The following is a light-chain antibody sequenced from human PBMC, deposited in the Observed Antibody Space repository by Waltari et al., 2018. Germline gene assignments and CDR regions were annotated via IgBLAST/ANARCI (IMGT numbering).Light chain of an antibody. J-gene: IGKJ1*01. V-gene: IGKV1-39*01. CDR1: QTISNY. Sequence: IQVTQSPSSLSASVGDRVTITCRASQTISNYLNWYQQKPGKVPKLLIFAASSLQSAVPSRFSGSGSGTDFTLTISSLESEDFATYYCQQSYTSPRTFGQWTKVEI. CDR3: QQSYTSPRT. CDR2: AAS.